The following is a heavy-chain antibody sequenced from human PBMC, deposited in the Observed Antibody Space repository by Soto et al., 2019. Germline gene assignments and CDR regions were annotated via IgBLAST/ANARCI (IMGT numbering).Heavy chain of an antibody. CDR1: GGSFSGYY. V-gene: IGHV4-34*01. CDR2: IHHSRGT. CDR3: ARRQIVQKRVDQ. J-gene: IGHJ4*02. D-gene: IGHD2-2*01. Sequence: PSETLSLTCAVYGGSFSGYYWSWIRQPPGKGLEWIGEIHHSRGTNYSPSLESRVTISADTSKRHFSLKLSSVTAADTAVYYCARRQIVQKRVDQWGQGTPVTVSS.